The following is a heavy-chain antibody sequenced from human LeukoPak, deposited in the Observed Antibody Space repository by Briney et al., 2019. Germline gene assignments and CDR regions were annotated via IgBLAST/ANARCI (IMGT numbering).Heavy chain of an antibody. CDR1: GYTFTSYA. Sequence: SVKVSCKASGYTFTSYAISWVRQAPGQGLEWMGGIIPIFGTANYAQKFQGRVTITADESTSTAYMELSSLRSEDTAVYYCARGHLVIVGATGVAFDIWGQGTMVTVSS. CDR2: IIPIFGTA. V-gene: IGHV1-69*13. D-gene: IGHD1-26*01. CDR3: ARGHLVIVGATGVAFDI. J-gene: IGHJ3*02.